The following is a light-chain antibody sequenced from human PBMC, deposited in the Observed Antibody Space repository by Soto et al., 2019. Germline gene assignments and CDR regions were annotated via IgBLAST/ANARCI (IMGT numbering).Light chain of an antibody. CDR3: SSYAGSSNLGV. J-gene: IGLJ2*01. V-gene: IGLV2-8*01. CDR2: EVS. Sequence: QSALTQPPSASGSPGQSVTISCTGTSSDVGGYNYVSWYQQHPGRAPNLMIYEVSKRPSGVPDRFSGSKSGNTASLTVSGLQPEDEADYYCSSYAGSSNLGVFGGGTKVTVL. CDR1: SSDVGGYNY.